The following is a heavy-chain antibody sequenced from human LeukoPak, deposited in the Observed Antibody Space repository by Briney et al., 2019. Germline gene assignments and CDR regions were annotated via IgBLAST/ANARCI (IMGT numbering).Heavy chain of an antibody. V-gene: IGHV3-23*01. Sequence: GGSLRLSCAASGFTFSSYAMSWVRQAPGKGLEWVSAISGSGGSTYYADSVKGRFTISRDNSKNTLYLQMNSLRAEDTAVYYCARLQYSFLYGSGSYGVDYWGQGTLVTVSS. J-gene: IGHJ4*02. CDR1: GFTFSSYA. D-gene: IGHD3-10*01. CDR3: ARLQYSFLYGSGSYGVDY. CDR2: ISGSGGST.